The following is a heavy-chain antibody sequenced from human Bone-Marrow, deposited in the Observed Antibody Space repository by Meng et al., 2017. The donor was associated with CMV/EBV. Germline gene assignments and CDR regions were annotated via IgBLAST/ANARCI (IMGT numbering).Heavy chain of an antibody. Sequence: GGSLRLSCAASGFTFSSYSMNWVRQAPGKGLEWVSSISSSSSYIYYADSVKGRFTISRDNAKNSLYLQMNSLRAEDTAVYYCAKGRRDYSNYILDYWGQGTLVTVSS. D-gene: IGHD4-11*01. V-gene: IGHV3-21*01. CDR2: ISSSSSYI. J-gene: IGHJ4*02. CDR1: GFTFSSYS. CDR3: AKGRRDYSNYILDY.